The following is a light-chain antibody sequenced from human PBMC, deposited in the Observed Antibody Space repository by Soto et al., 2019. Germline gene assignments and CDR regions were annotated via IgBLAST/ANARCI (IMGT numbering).Light chain of an antibody. V-gene: IGLV1-44*01. CDR3: AAWDDSLNGYV. CDR2: ANN. Sequence: QSVLTQPPSASGTPGQRVTISCSGSSSNIGSNTVNWYQQLPGTAPKLLIHANNQRPPGVPDRFSGSKSGTSASLAISWLQSEDADYYCAAWDDSLNGYVFGPGTKV. CDR1: SSNIGSNT. J-gene: IGLJ1*01.